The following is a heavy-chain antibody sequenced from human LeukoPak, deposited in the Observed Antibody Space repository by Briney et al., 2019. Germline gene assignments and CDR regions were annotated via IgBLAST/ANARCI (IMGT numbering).Heavy chain of an antibody. V-gene: IGHV5-51*01. CDR1: GYSFRTYW. Sequence: GESLKISCKTSGYSFRTYWIGWVRQMPGRGLELMAIMYPGDSDTTYSPSFQGQVTISVDKSISTAYLQWSSLGASDTATYYCARGPTDEACDYWGQGTLVVVSS. CDR2: MYPGDSDT. J-gene: IGHJ4*02. CDR3: ARGPTDEACDY.